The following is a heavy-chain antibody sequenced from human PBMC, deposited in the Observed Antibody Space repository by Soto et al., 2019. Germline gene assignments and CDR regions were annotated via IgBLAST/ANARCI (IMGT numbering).Heavy chain of an antibody. J-gene: IGHJ4*02. V-gene: IGHV4-34*01. Sequence: SETLSLTCGFYCGSFNGNYWNWIRQPPWKGLEWIGEINHRGSTNYNPSLKSRVSISVDTYKNQFSLKLSSVTAADTAIYYCARGLRTDYDSIGYWAQGTLVTVSS. CDR3: ARGLRTDYDSIGY. D-gene: IGHD3-22*01. CDR2: INHRGST. CDR1: CGSFNGNY.